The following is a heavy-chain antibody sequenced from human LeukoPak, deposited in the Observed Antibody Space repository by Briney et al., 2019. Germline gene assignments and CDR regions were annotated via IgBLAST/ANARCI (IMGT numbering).Heavy chain of an antibody. Sequence: ASVKVSCKASGYTFTGYFIHWVRQAPGQGLEWMGWINPKSGGTNYAQKFQGRVTMTRDSSISTAYMEVSRLRSDDTAVYYCARYSNRRDFYDSSGYLDYWGQGTLVSVSS. CDR1: GYTFTGYF. CDR3: ARYSNRRDFYDSSGYLDY. CDR2: INPKSGGT. V-gene: IGHV1-2*02. D-gene: IGHD3-22*01. J-gene: IGHJ4*02.